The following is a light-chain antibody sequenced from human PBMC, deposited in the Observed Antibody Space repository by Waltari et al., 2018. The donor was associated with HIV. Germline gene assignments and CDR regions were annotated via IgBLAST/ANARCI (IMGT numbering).Light chain of an antibody. V-gene: IGLV3-21*04. CDR1: HIGSKS. CDR3: HGWDSRSVI. Sequence: SYVLTPPPSVSVAPGKTARLTCGGNHIGSKSVHWYQQKPGQARVLVMDDERDRPSVIPERVSGSSSGNTATLTSSRGEAGDEDDFYCHGWDSRSVIFGGGTKLTVL. J-gene: IGLJ2*01. CDR2: DER.